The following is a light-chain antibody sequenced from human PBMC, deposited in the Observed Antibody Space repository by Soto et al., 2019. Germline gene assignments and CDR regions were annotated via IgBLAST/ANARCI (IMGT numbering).Light chain of an antibody. CDR3: SSYAGSNNFRV. Sequence: QSVLTQPPSASGSPGQSVTISCTGTSSDVGVNKYVSWYQQQPGKAPKVIIYEISERPSGVPDRFSGSKSGNTASLTVSGLRAEDEADYYCSSYAGSNNFRVFGGGTKLTVL. J-gene: IGLJ2*01. CDR2: EIS. V-gene: IGLV2-8*01. CDR1: SSDVGVNKY.